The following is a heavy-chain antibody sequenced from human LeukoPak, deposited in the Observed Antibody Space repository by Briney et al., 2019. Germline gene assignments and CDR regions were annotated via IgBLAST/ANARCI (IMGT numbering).Heavy chain of an antibody. CDR2: IWDSGTPI. D-gene: IGHD3-9*01. CDR3: ARDSWLDV. V-gene: IGHV3-48*01. Sequence: GGSLRLSCAASGFTFSSYSMTWVRQAPGMGLEWISYIWDSGTPIYYADSVKGRFTISGDNANNLVYLQMTSVRAEDTAIYYCARDSWLDVWGQGTMVTVSS. J-gene: IGHJ3*01. CDR1: GFTFSSYS.